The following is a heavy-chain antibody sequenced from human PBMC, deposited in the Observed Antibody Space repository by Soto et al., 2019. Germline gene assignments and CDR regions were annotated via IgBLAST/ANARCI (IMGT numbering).Heavy chain of an antibody. V-gene: IGHV4-61*08. J-gene: IGHJ4*02. CDR3: ARGSHFDSSGYVY. Sequence: SETLSLTCTVSGGSISSGDYYWSWIRQPPGKGLEWIGYIYYSGSTNYYPSLKSRVNISADTSKNQFSLNLNSVTAADTAVYYCARGSHFDSSGYVYWGQGTLVTVSS. D-gene: IGHD3-22*01. CDR1: GGSISSGDYY. CDR2: IYYSGST.